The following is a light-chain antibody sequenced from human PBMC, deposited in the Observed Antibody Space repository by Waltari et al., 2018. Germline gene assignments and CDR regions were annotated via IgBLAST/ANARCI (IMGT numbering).Light chain of an antibody. CDR2: DAS. CDR3: QKYVSLPAT. J-gene: IGKJ1*01. CDR1: QSVRRS. V-gene: IGKV3-20*01. Sequence: EIVFTPSPGTLSLSPGERVTLSCRASQSVRRSLAWYQKKPGQAPRLLIYDASSRATGIPDRFSGSGSGTDFSLTISRLEPEDSAVYYCQKYVSLPATFGQGTKVEIK.